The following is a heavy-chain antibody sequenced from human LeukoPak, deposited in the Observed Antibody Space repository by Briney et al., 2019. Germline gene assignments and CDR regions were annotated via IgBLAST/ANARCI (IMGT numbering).Heavy chain of an antibody. CDR2: MNPNSGNT. CDR1: GYTFTSYD. D-gene: IGHD3-9*01. CDR3: ARVRNDISDQGYYYGMDV. J-gene: IGHJ6*02. V-gene: IGHV1-8*01. Sequence: WASVKVSCKASGYTFTSYDINWVRQATGQGLEWMGWMNPNSGNTGYAQKFQGRVTMTRNTSISTAYMELSSLRSEDTAVYYCARVRNDISDQGYYYGMDVWGQGTTVTVSS.